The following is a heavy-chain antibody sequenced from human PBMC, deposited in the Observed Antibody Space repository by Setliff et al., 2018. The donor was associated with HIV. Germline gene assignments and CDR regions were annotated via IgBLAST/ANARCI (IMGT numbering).Heavy chain of an antibody. D-gene: IGHD1-1*01. CDR2: ISRDGDTI. CDR1: GFTFRNYD. CDR3: AKDLVTTTGPDY. Sequence: PGGSLRLSCAASGFTFRNYDMNWVRQAPGKGLEWVSYISRDGDTIYYADSVKGRFTISRDNSKNTLYLQMNSLRAEDTAVYYCAKDLVTTTGPDYWGQGTLVTVSS. J-gene: IGHJ4*02. V-gene: IGHV3-48*01.